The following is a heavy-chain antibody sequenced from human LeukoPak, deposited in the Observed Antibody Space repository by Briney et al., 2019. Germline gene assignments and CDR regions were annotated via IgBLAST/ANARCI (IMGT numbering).Heavy chain of an antibody. CDR2: INPSGGST. Sequence: GASVKVSCKASGCTFTTYYIHWVRQAPGQGLEWMALINPSGGSTHYAQKFQGRVTVTRDTSTSTVYMELTSLRSEDTAVYYCACLPYAFDIWGQGTMVTVSS. CDR1: GCTFTTYY. CDR3: ACLPYAFDI. J-gene: IGHJ3*02. V-gene: IGHV1-46*01.